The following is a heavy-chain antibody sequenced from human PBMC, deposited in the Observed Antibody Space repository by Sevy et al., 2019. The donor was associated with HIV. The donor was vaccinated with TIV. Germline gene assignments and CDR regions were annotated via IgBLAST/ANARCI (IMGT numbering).Heavy chain of an antibody. V-gene: IGHV4-34*01. Sequence: SETLSLTCAVHDGSFSGYYWNWIRQLPGKGLEWMGEINESGITYYNPSLKSRVTISVDTSKKQFSLMLNSVTAVDSAVYFCARSPPVVVVPGAPSWFDPWGQGTLVTVSS. CDR2: INESGIT. CDR3: ARSPPVVVVPGAPSWFDP. J-gene: IGHJ5*02. D-gene: IGHD2-2*01. CDR1: DGSFSGYY.